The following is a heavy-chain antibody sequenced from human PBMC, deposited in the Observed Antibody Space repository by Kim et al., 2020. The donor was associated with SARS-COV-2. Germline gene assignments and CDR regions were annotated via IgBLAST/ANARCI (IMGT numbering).Heavy chain of an antibody. J-gene: IGHJ4*02. D-gene: IGHD5-12*01. Sequence: GGSLRPSCAASGFTFSSYSMNWVRQAPGKGLEWVSYISSGSITIYYADSVKGRFSISRDNAKDSLFLQMNSLRADDTAVYYCARDEGGGYDAPFDYWGQGTLVTVSS. CDR3: ARDEGGGYDAPFDY. CDR1: GFTFSSYS. CDR2: ISSGSITI. V-gene: IGHV3-48*04.